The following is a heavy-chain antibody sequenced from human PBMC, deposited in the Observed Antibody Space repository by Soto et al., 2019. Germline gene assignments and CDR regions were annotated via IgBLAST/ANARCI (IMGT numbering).Heavy chain of an antibody. V-gene: IGHV4-31*03. Sequence: SETLSLTCTVSGGSISSGGYYWSWIRQHPGKGLEWIGYIYYSGSTYYNPSLKSRVTISVDTSKNQFSLKLSSVTAADTAVYYCARDRDDYYYYYGMDVWGQGTTVTV. CDR3: ARDRDDYYYYYGMDV. CDR1: GGSISSGGYY. CDR2: IYYSGST. J-gene: IGHJ6*02.